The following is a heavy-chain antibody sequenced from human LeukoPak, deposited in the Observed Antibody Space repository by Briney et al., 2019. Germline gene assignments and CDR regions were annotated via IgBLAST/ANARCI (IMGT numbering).Heavy chain of an antibody. Sequence: GESLKISCQESIYNFATYWFAWVRQMPGKGLEWMGLIHPGDSDTRYRTSFQGQVTISADKSIRTVYLQWSSLKASDTAMYYCARGLHGYAYDVWGQGTLVTVSS. CDR1: IYNFATYW. J-gene: IGHJ4*02. CDR3: ARGLHGYAYDV. D-gene: IGHD5-18*01. CDR2: IHPGDSDT. V-gene: IGHV5-51*01.